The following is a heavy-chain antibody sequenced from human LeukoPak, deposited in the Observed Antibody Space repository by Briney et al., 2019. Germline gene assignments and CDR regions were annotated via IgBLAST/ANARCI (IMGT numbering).Heavy chain of an antibody. V-gene: IGHV1-2*02. CDR1: GYTFTGYY. CDR2: INPNSGGT. Sequence: ASVKVSCKASGYTFTGYYMHWVRQAPGQGLEWMGWINPNSGGTNYAQKFQGRVTMTRDTSISTAYMELSRLRSDDTAVYYCARDAETLPTSGHAVQLPLNWGQGTLVTVSS. CDR3: ARDAETLPTSGHAVQLPLN. J-gene: IGHJ4*02. D-gene: IGHD5-12*01.